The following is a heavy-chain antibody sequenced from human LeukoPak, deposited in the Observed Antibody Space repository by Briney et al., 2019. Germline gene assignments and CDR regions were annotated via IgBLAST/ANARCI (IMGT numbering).Heavy chain of an antibody. V-gene: IGHV3-23*01. CDR3: ASHGSITIFGVVMSDYFDY. J-gene: IGHJ4*02. CDR2: ISGGGGST. Sequence: PGGSLRLSCAASGFTFSSYAMSWVRQAPGKGLEWVSAISGGGGSTYYADSVKGRFTISRDNSKNTLYLQMNSLRAEDTAVYYCASHGSITIFGVVMSDYFDYWGQGTLVTVSS. CDR1: GFTFSSYA. D-gene: IGHD3-3*01.